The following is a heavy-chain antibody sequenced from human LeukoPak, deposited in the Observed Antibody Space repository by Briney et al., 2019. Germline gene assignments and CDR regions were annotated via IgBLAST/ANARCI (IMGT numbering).Heavy chain of an antibody. D-gene: IGHD3-22*01. J-gene: IGHJ5*02. CDR2: IYYSGST. CDR3: ARQYDYYDSSGYPHPNWFDP. Sequence: SETLSLTCTVSGGSISNSSYYWGWIRQPPGKGLEGIGSIYYSGSTYYNPSLKSRVTISVDTSKNQFSLKLSSVTAADTAVYYCARQYDYYDSSGYPHPNWFDPWGQGTLVTVSS. CDR1: GGSISNSSYY. V-gene: IGHV4-39*01.